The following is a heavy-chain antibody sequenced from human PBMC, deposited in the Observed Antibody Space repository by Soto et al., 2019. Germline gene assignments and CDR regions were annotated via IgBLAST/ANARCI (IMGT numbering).Heavy chain of an antibody. J-gene: IGHJ6*04. CDR3: SRMVRGSNIDYHPYLAA. V-gene: IGHV1-18*01. Sequence: QVQLVQSGAEVKKPGASVKVSCKASGYTFTSHGISWVRQAPGQGLEWMGWISAYNGDTNYAQKLQGRVTVTTDTPTSTAYMELRSLRSEDTAVYYCSRMVRGSNIDYHPYLAACGKGTRVTVSS. CDR1: GYTFTSHG. D-gene: IGHD3-10*01. CDR2: ISAYNGDT.